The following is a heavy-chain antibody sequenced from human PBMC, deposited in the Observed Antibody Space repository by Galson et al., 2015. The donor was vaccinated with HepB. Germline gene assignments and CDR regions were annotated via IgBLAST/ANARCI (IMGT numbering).Heavy chain of an antibody. CDR1: GFTFSSYW. J-gene: IGHJ2*01. Sequence: SLRLSCAASGFTFSSYWMSWVRQAPGKGLEWVSAISGSGGSTYYADSVKGRFTISRDNSKNTLYLQMNSLRAEDTAVYYCAKGLGGNSYWYFDLWGRGTLVTVSS. CDR3: AKGLGGNSYWYFDL. V-gene: IGHV3-23*01. CDR2: ISGSGGST. D-gene: IGHD4-23*01.